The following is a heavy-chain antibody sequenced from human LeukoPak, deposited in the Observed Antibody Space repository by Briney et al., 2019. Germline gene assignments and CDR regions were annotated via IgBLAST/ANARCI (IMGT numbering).Heavy chain of an antibody. CDR1: GGSISSYY. Sequence: PSETLSLTCTVSGGSISSYYWGWIRQPPGKGLEWIGYIYYSGSTNYNPSLKSRVTISVDTSKNQFSLKLSSVTAADTAVYYCARVPTRYQIDAFDIWGQGTIVTVSS. D-gene: IGHD5-24*01. CDR2: IYYSGST. CDR3: ARVPTRYQIDAFDI. V-gene: IGHV4-59*01. J-gene: IGHJ3*02.